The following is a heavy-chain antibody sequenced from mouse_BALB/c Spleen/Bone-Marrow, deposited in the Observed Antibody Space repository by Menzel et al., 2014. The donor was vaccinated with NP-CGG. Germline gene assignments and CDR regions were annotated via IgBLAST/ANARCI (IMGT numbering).Heavy chain of an antibody. D-gene: IGHD1-1*01. J-gene: IGHJ2*01. CDR2: INPSNGRT. CDR1: GYTFTSYW. V-gene: IGHV1S81*02. Sequence: VHLVESGAELVKPGASVKLSCKASGYTFTSYWMHRVKQRPGQGLEWIGEINPSNGRTNYNEKFKSKATLTVDKSSSTAYMQLSSLTSEDSAVYYCALYYYGSLDYWGQGTTLTVSS. CDR3: ALYYYGSLDY.